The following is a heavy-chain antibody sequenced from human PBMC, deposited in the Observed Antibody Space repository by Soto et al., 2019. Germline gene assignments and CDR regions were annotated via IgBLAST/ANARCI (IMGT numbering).Heavy chain of an antibody. J-gene: IGHJ4*02. CDR3: ARDPWDYDRIDASDY. CDR1: GFTFSSYG. V-gene: IGHV3-33*01. D-gene: IGHD3-22*01. Sequence: QVQLVESGGGVVQPGRSLRLSCAASGFTFSSYGMHWVRQAPGKGLEWVAVIWYDGSNKYYADSVKGRFTISRDNSKNTLYLQMNSLRAEDTAVYYCARDPWDYDRIDASDYWGQGTLVTVSS. CDR2: IWYDGSNK.